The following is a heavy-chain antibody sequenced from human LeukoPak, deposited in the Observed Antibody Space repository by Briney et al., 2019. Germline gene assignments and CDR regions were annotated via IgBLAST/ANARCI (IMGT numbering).Heavy chain of an antibody. CDR3: ATFRNYLSLGSCGSIACYNSQP. D-gene: IGHD2-2*02. Sequence: GGSLRLSCAPSGFAFNTYAISWVRQVPGKGLEWVSVISYSGATTYYADSVRGRFTISRDNSKNTLYLQMNSLRAEDTAIYYCATFRNYLSLGSCGSIACYNSQPWGQGTAVTVSS. J-gene: IGHJ5*02. CDR2: ISYSGATT. CDR1: GFAFNTYA. V-gene: IGHV3-23*01.